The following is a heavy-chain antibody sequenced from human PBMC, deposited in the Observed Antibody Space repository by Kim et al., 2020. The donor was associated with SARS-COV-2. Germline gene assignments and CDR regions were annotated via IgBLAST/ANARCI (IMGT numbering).Heavy chain of an antibody. Sequence: GGSLRLSCAASGFTFSSYSMNWVRQAPGKGLEWVSSISSSSSYIYYADSVKGRFTISRDNAKNSLYLQMNSLRAEDTAVYYCARGGIHYDYVWGIDSRRGWYFDLWGRGTLVTVSS. D-gene: IGHD3-16*01. CDR1: GFTFSSYS. V-gene: IGHV3-21*01. CDR3: ARGGIHYDYVWGIDSRRGWYFDL. CDR2: ISSSSSYI. J-gene: IGHJ2*01.